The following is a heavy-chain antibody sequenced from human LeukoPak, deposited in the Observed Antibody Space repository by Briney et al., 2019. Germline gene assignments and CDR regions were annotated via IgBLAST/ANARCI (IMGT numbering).Heavy chain of an antibody. Sequence: PGRSLRLFCAASGFTFDDYAMHWVRQAPGKGLEWVSGISWNSGSIGYADSVKGRFTISRDNAKNSLYLQMNSLRAEDTALYYCAKDVSLYGDYVFDYWGQGTLVTVSS. V-gene: IGHV3-9*01. J-gene: IGHJ4*02. CDR1: GFTFDDYA. D-gene: IGHD4-17*01. CDR2: ISWNSGSI. CDR3: AKDVSLYGDYVFDY.